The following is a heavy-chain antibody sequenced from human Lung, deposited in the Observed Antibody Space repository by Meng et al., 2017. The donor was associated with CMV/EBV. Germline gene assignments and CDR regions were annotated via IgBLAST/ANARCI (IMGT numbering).Heavy chain of an antibody. D-gene: IGHD4-11*01. J-gene: IGHJ6*02. CDR1: GYTFTSYY. Sequence: ASVXVSXKASGYTFTSYYMHWVRQAPGQGLEWMGIINPSGGSTSYAQKFQGRVTKTRETSTSTVYMELSSLRSEDTAVYYCARDRFGVTTGMDVWGQGTTVTVSS. CDR3: ARDRFGVTTGMDV. CDR2: INPSGGST. V-gene: IGHV1-46*01.